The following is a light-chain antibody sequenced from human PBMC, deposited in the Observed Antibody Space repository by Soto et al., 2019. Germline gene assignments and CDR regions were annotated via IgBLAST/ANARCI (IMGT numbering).Light chain of an antibody. Sequence: EIVLTPSPGTLSLSPGETGTLPCSPRQSVSSTYLAWHQQKPGQAPRLLIQGASTRATGFPARFSGSGSGTDFTLTISRLEPEDFAVYYCQQYGSSSWTFGQGTKVDIK. CDR3: QQYGSSSWT. CDR1: QSVSSTY. V-gene: IGKV3-20*01. J-gene: IGKJ1*01. CDR2: GAS.